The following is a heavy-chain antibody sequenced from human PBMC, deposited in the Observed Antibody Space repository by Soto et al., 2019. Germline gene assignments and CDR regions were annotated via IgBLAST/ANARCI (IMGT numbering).Heavy chain of an antibody. J-gene: IGHJ5*02. V-gene: IGHV4-30-2*01. CDR1: GGSISSGGYS. D-gene: IGHD2-2*01. CDR2: IYHSGST. CDR3: ARSRGYCISTSCYVYGGWLDP. Sequence: PSETLSLTCAVSGGSISSGGYSWSWIRQPPGKGLEWIGYIYHSGSTYYNPSLKSRVTISVDRSKNQFSLKLSSVTAADTAVYYCARSRGYCISTSCYVYGGWLDPWGQGTLVTFSS.